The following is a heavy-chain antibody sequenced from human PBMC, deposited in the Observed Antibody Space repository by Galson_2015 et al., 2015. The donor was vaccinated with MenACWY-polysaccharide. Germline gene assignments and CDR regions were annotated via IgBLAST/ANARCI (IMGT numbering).Heavy chain of an antibody. CDR2: ISSSGSTI. V-gene: IGHV3-48*03. Sequence: SLRLSCAASGFTFSSYEMNWVRQAPGKGLEWVSYISSSGSTIYYADSVKGRFTVSRDNAKNLLYLQMNSLRAEDTAVYYCTRVWLVNGGNSPGDAVDIWGQGTMVTVSS. CDR3: TRVWLVNGGNSPGDAVDI. J-gene: IGHJ3*02. CDR1: GFTFSSYE. D-gene: IGHD4-23*01.